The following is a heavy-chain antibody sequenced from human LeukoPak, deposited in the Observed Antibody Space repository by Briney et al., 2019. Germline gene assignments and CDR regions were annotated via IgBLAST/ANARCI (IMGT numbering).Heavy chain of an antibody. Sequence: GGSLRLSCAASGFTFSSYAMSWVRQAPGKGLEWVSAISGSGGSTYYADSVKGRFTISRDNSKNTLYLQMNSLGAEDTAVYYCAKGSYDFWSADDWFDPWGQGTLVTVSS. D-gene: IGHD3-3*01. V-gene: IGHV3-23*01. CDR2: ISGSGGST. J-gene: IGHJ5*02. CDR3: AKGSYDFWSADDWFDP. CDR1: GFTFSSYA.